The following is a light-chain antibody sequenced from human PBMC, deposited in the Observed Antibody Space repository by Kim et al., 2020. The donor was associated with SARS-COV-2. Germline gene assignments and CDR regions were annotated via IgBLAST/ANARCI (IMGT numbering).Light chain of an antibody. CDR1: SLGRYY. CDR2: GKN. J-gene: IGLJ2*01. Sequence: VVLGQILRITCQADSLGRYYSTWYQQKPRLAPIVVLYGKNNRPSGIPNRFFSSSSGNTASLTITGTPAGDVADYYCTPLACNDTVVFRGLTQLPVL. CDR3: TPLACNDTVV. V-gene: IGLV3-19*01.